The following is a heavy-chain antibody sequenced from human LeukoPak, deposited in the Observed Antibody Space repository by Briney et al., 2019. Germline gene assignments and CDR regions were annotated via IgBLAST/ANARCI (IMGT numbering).Heavy chain of an antibody. CDR2: INPSGGST. D-gene: IGHD6-19*01. Sequence: ASVKVSCKASGYTFTSYHMHWVRQAPGQPLEWMGIINPSGGSTSDAQKLHGRVTMTRDMSTSTVYMELSRLRSDDTAVYYCARDVAVAGTNWFDPWGQGTLVTVSS. V-gene: IGHV1-46*01. CDR3: ARDVAVAGTNWFDP. CDR1: GYTFTSYH. J-gene: IGHJ5*02.